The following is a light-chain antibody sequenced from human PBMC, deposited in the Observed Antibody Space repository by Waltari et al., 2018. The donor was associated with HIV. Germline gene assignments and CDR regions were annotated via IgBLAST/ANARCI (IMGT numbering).Light chain of an antibody. V-gene: IGKV3-20*01. Sequence: EIVLTQSPGTLSLSPGERATLSCRASQSVSSSYLAWYQQKPGQAPRLLIYGASSRATGIPDRFSGSGTDFILTISRLEPEDSAVYYCHQYGSSPRGTFGQGTKVEIK. CDR2: GAS. CDR3: HQYGSSPRGT. J-gene: IGKJ1*01. CDR1: QSVSSSY.